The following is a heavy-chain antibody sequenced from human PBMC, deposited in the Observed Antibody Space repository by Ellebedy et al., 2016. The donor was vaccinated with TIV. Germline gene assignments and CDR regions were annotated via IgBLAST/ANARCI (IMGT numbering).Heavy chain of an antibody. V-gene: IGHV1-69*10. CDR3: ARDQSTAIFDF. CDR1: GGTFSNYA. CDR2: LIPMPDTA. D-gene: IGHD1-14*01. Sequence: AASVKVSCKASGGTFSNYAISWVRQAPAQGLEWMGGLIPMPDTANYAQKCQGRVTITADMSTSTAYMELSSLTSEDTAVYYCARDQSTAIFDFWGQGTLVTVSS. J-gene: IGHJ4*02.